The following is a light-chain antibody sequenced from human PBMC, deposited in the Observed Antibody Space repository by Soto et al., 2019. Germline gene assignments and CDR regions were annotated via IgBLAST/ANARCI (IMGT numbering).Light chain of an antibody. J-gene: IGKJ2*01. V-gene: IGKV2-24*01. CDR3: IHATQPYT. CDR1: QSLVHSDGNSY. CDR2: MIS. Sequence: DFVMTQTPLSSPVTLGQPASISCRSSQSLVHSDGNSYLSWLHQRPGQPPRLLIYMISNRFSGVPDRFSGSVAGTDFTLNISWVEPEDVGVYYCIHATQPYTFGQGTKLDIK.